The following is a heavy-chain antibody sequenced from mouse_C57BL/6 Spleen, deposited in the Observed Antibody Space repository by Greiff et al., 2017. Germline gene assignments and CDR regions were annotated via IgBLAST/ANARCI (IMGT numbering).Heavy chain of an antibody. J-gene: IGHJ4*01. Sequence: QVQLKESGPGLVAPSQSLSITCTVSGFSLPSYGVHWVRQPPGKGLEWLVVIWSDGSTTYNSALKSRLSISKDNSKSQVFLKMNSLQTDDTAMYYCARHPLYGLYAMDYWGQGTSVTVSS. CDR2: IWSDGST. CDR3: ARHPLYGLYAMDY. V-gene: IGHV2-6-1*01. D-gene: IGHD1-1*02. CDR1: GFSLPSYG.